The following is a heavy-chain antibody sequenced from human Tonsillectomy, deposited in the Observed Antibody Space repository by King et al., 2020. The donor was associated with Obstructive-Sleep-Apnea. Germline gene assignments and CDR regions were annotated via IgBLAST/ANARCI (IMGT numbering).Heavy chain of an antibody. V-gene: IGHV3-30-3*01. CDR1: GFTFNSYA. Sequence: VQLVESGGGVVQPGRSLRLSCAASGFTFNSYAMHWVRQAPGKGLEWVAVISYDGNKKYYADSVKGRFTISRDNSKITLYLQMNSLRAEDTAVYYCARGTLVGATPWGLDYWGQGTLVTVSS. CDR3: ARGTLVGATPWGLDY. J-gene: IGHJ4*02. CDR2: ISYDGNKK. D-gene: IGHD1-26*01.